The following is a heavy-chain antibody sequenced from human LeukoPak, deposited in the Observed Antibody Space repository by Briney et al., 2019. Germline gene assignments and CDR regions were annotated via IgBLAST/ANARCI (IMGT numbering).Heavy chain of an antibody. J-gene: IGHJ4*02. CDR3: AAEGPTYRRFDY. Sequence: NPSETLSLTCAVYGGSFSGYYWSWIRQPPGKGLEWIGEINHSGSTNYNPSLKSRVNISVDTSKNQFSLKLSSVTAADTAVYYCAAEGPTYRRFDYWGQGTLVTVSS. CDR1: GGSFSGYY. V-gene: IGHV4-34*01. D-gene: IGHD1-26*01. CDR2: INHSGST.